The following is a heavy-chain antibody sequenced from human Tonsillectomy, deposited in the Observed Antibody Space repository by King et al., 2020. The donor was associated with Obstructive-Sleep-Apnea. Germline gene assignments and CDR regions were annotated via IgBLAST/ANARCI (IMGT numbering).Heavy chain of an antibody. CDR1: GFSFRMFA. J-gene: IGHJ1*01. Sequence: VQLVESGGGVVQPGRSLRLSCAASGFSFRMFAMHWVRQASGKELEWVAVISYDGSDKYYADSVKGRFTISRDNSKNTLNLQMDSLRAEDTAVYYCARDFVSRYDDTLTVYFRYWGQGTLVTVSS. V-gene: IGHV3-30*04. D-gene: IGHD3-9*01. CDR2: ISYDGSDK. CDR3: ARDFVSRYDDTLTVYFRY.